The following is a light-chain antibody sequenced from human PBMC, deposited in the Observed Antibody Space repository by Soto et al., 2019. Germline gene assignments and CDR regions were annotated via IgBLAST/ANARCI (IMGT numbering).Light chain of an antibody. Sequence: QSALSQTASVSGSPGQSITISCTGTSSDVGGYNYVSWYQRHPGKAPKLMIYEVSNRPSGVSNRFSGSKSGNTASLTISGLQAEDEADYYCSSYTSSSTLEVFGTGTKVTVL. V-gene: IGLV2-14*01. J-gene: IGLJ1*01. CDR1: SSDVGGYNY. CDR2: EVS. CDR3: SSYTSSSTLEV.